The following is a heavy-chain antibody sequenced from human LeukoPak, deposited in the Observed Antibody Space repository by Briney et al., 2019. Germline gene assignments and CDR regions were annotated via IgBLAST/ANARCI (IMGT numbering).Heavy chain of an antibody. D-gene: IGHD1-14*01. J-gene: IGHJ4*02. CDR2: INHSGST. CDR3: ARGRTY. Sequence: SETLSLTCAVYGGSFSGYYWSWIRQPPGKGLEWIGEINHSGSTNYNLSLKSRVTISVDTSKNQFSLKLSSVTAADTAVYYCARGRTYWGQGTLVTVSS. CDR1: GGSFSGYY. V-gene: IGHV4-34*01.